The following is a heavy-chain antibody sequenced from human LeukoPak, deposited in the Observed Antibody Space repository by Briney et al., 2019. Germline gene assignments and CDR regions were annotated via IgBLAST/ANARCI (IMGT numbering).Heavy chain of an antibody. CDR3: ARGDYYDSSGYYYFDY. Sequence: SETLSLTCTVSGGSISSYYWSWIRQPPGKGLEWIGYIYYSGSTNYNPSLKSRVTISVDTSKNQFSLKLSSVTAADTAVYYCARGDYYDSSGYYYFDYWGQGTLVTVSS. D-gene: IGHD3-22*01. J-gene: IGHJ4*02. V-gene: IGHV4-59*01. CDR2: IYYSGST. CDR1: GGSISSYY.